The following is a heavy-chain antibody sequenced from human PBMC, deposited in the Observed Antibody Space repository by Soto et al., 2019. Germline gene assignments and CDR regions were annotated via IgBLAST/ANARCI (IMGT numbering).Heavy chain of an antibody. D-gene: IGHD6-13*01. CDR2: IWYDGSNK. Sequence: GGSLRLSCAASGFTFSSYGMHWVRQAPGKGLEWVAVIWYDGSNKYYADSVKGRFTISRDNSKNTLYLQMNSLRAEDTAVYYCARAHAAAGAHYYYYYYMDVWGKGTTVTVSS. CDR3: ARAHAAAGAHYYYYYYMDV. J-gene: IGHJ6*03. CDR1: GFTFSSYG. V-gene: IGHV3-33*01.